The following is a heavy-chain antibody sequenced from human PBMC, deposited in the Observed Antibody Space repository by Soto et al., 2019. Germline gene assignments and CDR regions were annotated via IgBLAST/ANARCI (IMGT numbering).Heavy chain of an antibody. CDR1: GFTFNTYG. CDR2: ISYDGTEK. CDR3: ARATPVGATTPGCDY. V-gene: IGHV3-30*03. D-gene: IGHD1-26*01. Sequence: QVQLVESGGGVVQPGRSLRLSCAASGFTFNTYGMHWVRQAPGKGLDWVAVISYDGTEKFYADSVKGRFTISRDNSKNTLYLQMNSLRTEDTAVYYCARATPVGATTPGCDYWGQGTLVTVSS. J-gene: IGHJ4*02.